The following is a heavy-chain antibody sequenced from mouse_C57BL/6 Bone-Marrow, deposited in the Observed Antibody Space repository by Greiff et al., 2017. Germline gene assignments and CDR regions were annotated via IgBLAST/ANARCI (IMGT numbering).Heavy chain of an antibody. D-gene: IGHD1-1*01. Sequence: QVQLQQPGAELVKPGASVKLSCKASGYTFTSYWMHWVKQRPGRGLEWIGRIDPYSGGTKYNEKFKSKATLTVDKPSSPAYMQLSSLTSEDSAVYYCARGGYYYGGSYVRFDYWGQGTTLTVSS. V-gene: IGHV1-72*01. J-gene: IGHJ2*01. CDR1: GYTFTSYW. CDR3: ARGGYYYGGSYVRFDY. CDR2: IDPYSGGT.